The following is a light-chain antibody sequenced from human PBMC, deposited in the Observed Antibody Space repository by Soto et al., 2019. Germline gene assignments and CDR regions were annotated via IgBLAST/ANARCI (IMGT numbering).Light chain of an antibody. V-gene: IGKV1-39*01. CDR3: QQGFSLPWT. J-gene: IGKJ1*01. CDR2: AAS. Sequence: DIQMTQSPSSLSASVGDRVTISCRASQDIRNDLDWYQRKPGTPPRLLIYAASILHSGVPSTFSASGSGTDFALNISSLQADDFGTYYCQQGFSLPWTFGQGTKVDIK. CDR1: QDIRND.